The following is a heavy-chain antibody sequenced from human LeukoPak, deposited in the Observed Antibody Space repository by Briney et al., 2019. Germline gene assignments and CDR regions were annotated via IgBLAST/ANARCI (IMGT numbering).Heavy chain of an antibody. D-gene: IGHD3-22*01. CDR3: ASPPYYYDSSGYYF. CDR1: GGTFSSYA. J-gene: IGHJ4*02. Sequence: GASVKVSCSASGGTFSSYAISWVRQAPGQGLEWMGRIIPILGIANYAQKFQGRVTITADKSTSTAYMELSSLRSEDTAVYYCASPPYYYDSSGYYFWGQGTLVTVSS. V-gene: IGHV1-69*04. CDR2: IIPILGIA.